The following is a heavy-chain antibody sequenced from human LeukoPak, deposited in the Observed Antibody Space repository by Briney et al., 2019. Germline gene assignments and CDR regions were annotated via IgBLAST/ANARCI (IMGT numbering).Heavy chain of an antibody. J-gene: IGHJ4*02. CDR2: VYYSGST. Sequence: PSETLSLTCTVSGVSISSSYWSWIRQPPGKGLEWIGYVYYSGSTNYNPSLKSRVTISAGTSKNQFSLKLRSVTAADTAVYYCARQGYMGFDYWGQGTLVTVSS. CDR1: GVSISSSY. CDR3: ARQGYMGFDY. V-gene: IGHV4-59*08. D-gene: IGHD5-12*01.